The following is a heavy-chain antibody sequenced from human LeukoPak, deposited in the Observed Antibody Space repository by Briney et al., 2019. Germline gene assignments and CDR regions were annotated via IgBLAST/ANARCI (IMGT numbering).Heavy chain of an antibody. CDR2: IIPILGIA. CDR3: ARGGGRYFDWLPNDY. Sequence: GASVKVSCKASGGTFSSYAISWVRQAPGQGLEWMGRIIPILGIANYAQKFQGRVTITADKSTSTAYMGLSSLGSEDTAVYYCARGGGRYFDWLPNDYWGQGTLVTVSS. J-gene: IGHJ4*02. V-gene: IGHV1-69*04. D-gene: IGHD3-9*01. CDR1: GGTFSSYA.